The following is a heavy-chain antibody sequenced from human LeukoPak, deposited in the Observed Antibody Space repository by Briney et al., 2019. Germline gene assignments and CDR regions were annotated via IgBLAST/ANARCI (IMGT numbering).Heavy chain of an antibody. D-gene: IGHD2-15*01. CDR2: INPSSGGT. V-gene: IGHV1-2*02. J-gene: IGHJ5*02. CDR1: GYTFTDYY. CDR3: ARAAPRDYAGGSWFFDWFDP. Sequence: ASVKVSCKASGYTFTDYYVHWVRQAPGQGLEWMGWINPSSGGTNSAQQFQGRVTMARDTSTSTAYVELSRLTSDDTAMYYCARAAPRDYAGGSWFFDWFDPWGQGTLVTVSS.